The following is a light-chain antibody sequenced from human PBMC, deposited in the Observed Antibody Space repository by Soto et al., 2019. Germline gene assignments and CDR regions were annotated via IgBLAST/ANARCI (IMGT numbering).Light chain of an antibody. V-gene: IGKV3-20*01. CDR1: QSVTSTY. J-gene: IGKJ5*01. Sequence: EIVLTQSPGTLSLSPGERATLSCRASQSVTSTYLAWYQQRPGQTPTLLISDTSIRATGIPDRFSGSGSGTDFTLAISRLEPEDFAVYYCQQYGTSQITFGQGTRLESK. CDR2: DTS. CDR3: QQYGTSQIT.